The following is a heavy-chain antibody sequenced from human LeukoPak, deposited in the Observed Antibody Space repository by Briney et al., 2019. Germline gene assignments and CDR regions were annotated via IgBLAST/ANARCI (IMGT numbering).Heavy chain of an antibody. V-gene: IGHV4-39*01. CDR3: ARHQYRSGSTYHFDS. J-gene: IGHJ4*02. CDR2: MFYSGNT. CDR1: GGSISSSSHS. D-gene: IGHD6-19*01. Sequence: SETLSLTRTVSGGSISSSSHSWGWIRQPPAKGLEWIGTMFYSGNTYYNSSLKSRVTMSVDTSKNLFSLKVTSMTAADTAVYYCARHQYRSGSTYHFDSWGQGTLVTVSS.